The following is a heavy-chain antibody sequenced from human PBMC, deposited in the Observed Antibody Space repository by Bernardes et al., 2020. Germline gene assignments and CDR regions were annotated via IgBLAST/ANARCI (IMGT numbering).Heavy chain of an antibody. CDR2: IYYSGTT. D-gene: IGHD4-17*01. V-gene: IGHV4-59*01. CDR1: GGSISFYY. J-gene: IGHJ6*03. CDR3: AREGRGDYATNYYYMDV. Sequence: SETLSLTCTVSGGSISFYYWSWTRQPPGKGLEWIGYIYYSGTTNYNPSLKSRVTISVDTSKSQFSLKLSSVTAADTAIYYCAREGRGDYATNYYYMDVWGKGTTVTVSS.